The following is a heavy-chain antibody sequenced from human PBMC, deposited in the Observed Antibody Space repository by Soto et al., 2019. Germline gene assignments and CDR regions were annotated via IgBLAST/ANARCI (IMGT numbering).Heavy chain of an antibody. CDR3: ARERGQIDS. V-gene: IGHV3-33*01. CDR1: GFTFSNYG. Sequence: QVQLVESGGGVVQPGRSLRLSCAASGFTFSNYGMQWVRQVPGKGLEWVAVIWHDGTNQYYGDSVKGRFTISRDNSNNTLYLQLNSLRAEDTAVYYCARERGQIDSWGQGTLVTVSS. CDR2: IWHDGTNQ. J-gene: IGHJ4*02.